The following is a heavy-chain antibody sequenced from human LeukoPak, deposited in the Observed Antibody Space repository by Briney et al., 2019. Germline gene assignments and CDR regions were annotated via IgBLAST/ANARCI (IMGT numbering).Heavy chain of an antibody. Sequence: GRSLRLSCTASGFTFGDYAMSWVRQAPGNGLEWVGFIRTKAYGGTTEYAASVKGRFTISRDDSKSIVYLQMNSLKTEDTAVYYCARELSGSYYDFDYWGQGTLVTVSS. CDR3: ARELSGSYYDFDY. D-gene: IGHD1-26*01. CDR1: GFTFGDYA. V-gene: IGHV3-49*04. CDR2: IRTKAYGGTT. J-gene: IGHJ4*02.